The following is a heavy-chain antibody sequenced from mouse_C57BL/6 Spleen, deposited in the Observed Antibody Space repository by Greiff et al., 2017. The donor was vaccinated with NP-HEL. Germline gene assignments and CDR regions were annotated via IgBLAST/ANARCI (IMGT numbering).Heavy chain of an antibody. CDR1: GYTFTSYW. V-gene: IGHV1-55*01. Sequence: QVQLQQPGAELVKPGASVKMSCKASGYTFTSYWVTWVKQRPGQGLEWIGDIYPGSGSTNYNEKFKSKATLTVDTSSSTAYMQLSSLTSEDSAVYYCARDDYDEDWYFDVWGTGTTVTVSS. CDR3: ARDDYDEDWYFDV. CDR2: IYPGSGST. J-gene: IGHJ1*03. D-gene: IGHD2-4*01.